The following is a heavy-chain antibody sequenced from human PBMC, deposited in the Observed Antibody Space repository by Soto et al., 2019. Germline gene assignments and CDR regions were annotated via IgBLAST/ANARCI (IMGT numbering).Heavy chain of an antibody. CDR1: VGSIISYY. CDR2: IYTSGST. CDR3: ARDLEAYYYDSSGFNWFDP. J-gene: IGHJ5*02. Sequence: PSKTLSLTCTFSVGSIISYYWSWIRQPAGKGLEWIGRIYTSGSTNYDPSLKSRVTMSVDTSKNQFSLKLSSVTAADTAVYYCARDLEAYYYDSSGFNWFDPWGQGTLVTVSS. V-gene: IGHV4-4*07. D-gene: IGHD3-22*01.